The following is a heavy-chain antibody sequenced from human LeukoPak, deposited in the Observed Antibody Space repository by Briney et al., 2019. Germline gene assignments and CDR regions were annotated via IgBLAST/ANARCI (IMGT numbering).Heavy chain of an antibody. V-gene: IGHV3-20*04. CDR3: ARGNRDIEF. J-gene: IGHJ4*02. CDR2: LNWNGGSI. D-gene: IGHD1-14*01. Sequence: GGSLRLSCAASGFTFDDLGMTWVRQAPGKGLEWVSSLNWNGGSIGYADSVKGRFTISRDNVKNSLYLEMNSLRAEDTAFYYCARGNRDIEFWGQGTLVIVSS. CDR1: GFTFDDLG.